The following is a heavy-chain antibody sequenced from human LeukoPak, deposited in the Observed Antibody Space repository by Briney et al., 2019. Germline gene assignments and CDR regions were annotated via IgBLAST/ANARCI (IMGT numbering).Heavy chain of an antibody. D-gene: IGHD6-19*01. CDR2: ISSSGSTI. J-gene: IGHJ4*02. CDR3: ARGGIAVAEFYFDY. V-gene: IGHV3-48*03. CDR1: GFTFSSYE. Sequence: GGSLRLSCAASGFTFSSYEMNWVRQAPGKGLEWVSYISSSGSTIYYADSVKGRFTISRDNAKNPLYLQMNSLRAEDTAVYYCARGGIAVAEFYFDYWGQGTLVTVSS.